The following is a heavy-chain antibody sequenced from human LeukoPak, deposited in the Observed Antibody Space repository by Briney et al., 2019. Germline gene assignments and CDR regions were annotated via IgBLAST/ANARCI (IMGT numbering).Heavy chain of an antibody. CDR3: ARGAGSGSYYGYYYYYYMDV. CDR1: GGTFSSYA. D-gene: IGHD3-10*01. J-gene: IGHJ6*03. CDR2: IIPIFGTA. V-gene: IGHV1-69*13. Sequence: SVKVSCKASGGTFSSYAISWVRQAPGQGLEWMGGIIPIFGTANYAQKFQGRVTITADESTSTAYMELSSLRSEDTAVYYCARGAGSGSYYGYYYYYYMDVWGKGTTVTISS.